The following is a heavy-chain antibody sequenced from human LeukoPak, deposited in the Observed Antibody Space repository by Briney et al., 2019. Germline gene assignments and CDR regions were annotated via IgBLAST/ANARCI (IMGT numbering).Heavy chain of an antibody. J-gene: IGHJ4*02. CDR1: GFTFSSYA. CDR3: ARDPPQWENPIDY. V-gene: IGHV3-64*01. D-gene: IGHD1-26*01. CDR2: FSSNGGST. Sequence: GGSLRLSCAASGFTFSSYAMHWVRQAPGKGLEYVSAFSSNGGSTYYANSVKGRFTISRDNAKNSLCLQMNSLRVEDTGVYYCARDPPQWENPIDYWGQGTLVTVSS.